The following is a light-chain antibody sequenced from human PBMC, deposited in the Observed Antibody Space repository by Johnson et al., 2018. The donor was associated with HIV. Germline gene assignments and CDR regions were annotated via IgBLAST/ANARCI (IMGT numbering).Light chain of an antibody. CDR3: GTGDSSLRAGF. J-gene: IGLJ1*01. CDR2: DNN. V-gene: IGLV1-51*01. Sequence: QSVLTQPPSVSAAPGQKVTISCSGSSSNIGNNYVSWYQQLPGTAPKLLIYDNNKRPSGIPDRFSGSKSGTSATLGITGLPTGDEADYYCGTGDSSLRAGFFGTGTKVTVL. CDR1: SSNIGNNY.